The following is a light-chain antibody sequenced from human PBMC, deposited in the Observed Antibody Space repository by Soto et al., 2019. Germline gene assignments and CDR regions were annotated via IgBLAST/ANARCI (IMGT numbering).Light chain of an antibody. V-gene: IGKV3-20*01. CDR3: QQYGSSGT. Sequence: EIVLTQSPGTLSLSPGERAILSCRASQSVTSSSLAWYQQKPGRAPRLLISATSIRATGIPDRFSGSGSGTDFTLNISRLEPEDFAVYYCQQYGSSGTFGQGTKVDIK. CDR1: QSVTSSS. CDR2: ATS. J-gene: IGKJ1*01.